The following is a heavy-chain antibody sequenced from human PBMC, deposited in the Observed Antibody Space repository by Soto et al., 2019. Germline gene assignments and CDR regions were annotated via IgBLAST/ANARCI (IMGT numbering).Heavy chain of an antibody. CDR2: TYYRAKWYN. D-gene: IGHD6-19*01. Sequence: PSQTLSLTCAISGDSVSSNSAAWNWIRQSPSRGLEWLGRTYYRAKWYNAYAVSVKSRITINPDTTKNQFCLQLNSVTDEDTAVYSCARGKQWLTNWFDPWGQGTLVTVSS. J-gene: IGHJ5*02. CDR1: GDSVSSNSAA. CDR3: ARGKQWLTNWFDP. V-gene: IGHV6-1*01.